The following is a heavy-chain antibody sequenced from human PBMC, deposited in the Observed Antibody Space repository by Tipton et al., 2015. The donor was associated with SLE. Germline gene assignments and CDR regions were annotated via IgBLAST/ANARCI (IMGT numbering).Heavy chain of an antibody. CDR2: ISDSGST. D-gene: IGHD5-12*01. CDR3: ARRHYSGPFDS. CDR1: GASISSHY. J-gene: IGHJ4*02. Sequence: TLSLTCSVSGASISSHYWSWIRQPPGKGLEWIGYISDSGSTNYNPSLKSRVTISEDSSQNQVSLKLSSVTAADTAVYYCARRHYSGPFDSWGQGTLVTVSS. V-gene: IGHV4-59*11.